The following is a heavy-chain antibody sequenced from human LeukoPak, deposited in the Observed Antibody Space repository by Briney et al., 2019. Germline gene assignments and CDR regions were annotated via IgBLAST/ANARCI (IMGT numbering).Heavy chain of an antibody. V-gene: IGHV3-21*01. CDR1: GFTFSSYS. CDR3: ARDDDILTGYKYYFDY. J-gene: IGHJ4*02. Sequence: PGGSLRLSCAASGFTFSSYSMNWVRQAPGKGLEWVSSISSSSSYIYYADSVKGRFTISRDNAKHSLYLQMNSLRAEDTAVYYCARDDDILTGYKYYFDYWGQGTLVTVSS. CDR2: ISSSSSYI. D-gene: IGHD3-9*01.